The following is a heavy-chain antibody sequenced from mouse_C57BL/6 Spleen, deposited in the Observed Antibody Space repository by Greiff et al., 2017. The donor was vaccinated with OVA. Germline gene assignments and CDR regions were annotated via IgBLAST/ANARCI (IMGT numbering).Heavy chain of an antibody. V-gene: IGHV1-26*01. CDR3: ARPLRSWFAY. CDR2: INPNNGGT. CDR1: GYTFTDYY. J-gene: IGHJ3*01. D-gene: IGHD1-1*01. Sequence: EVQLQQSGPELVKPGASVKISCKASGYTFTDYYMNWVKQSHGKSLEWIGDINPNNGGTSYNQKFKGKATLNVDKSSSKSYMELRCLTSEDSAVYYCARPLRSWFAYWGQVTLVTVSA.